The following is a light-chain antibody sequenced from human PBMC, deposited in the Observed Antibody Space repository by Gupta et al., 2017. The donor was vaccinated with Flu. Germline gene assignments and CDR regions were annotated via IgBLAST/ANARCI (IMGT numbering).Light chain of an antibody. V-gene: IGKV1-5*03. Sequence: PSTLSASEGDRVTITCRASQSSDSWLAWYQQKPGKAPKLLIYKASNLESGVPSRFSGSGSGTEFTLTISSLQPDDFATYYCQQYRSYPWTFGQGTTVEIQ. CDR1: QSSDSW. CDR3: QQYRSYPWT. J-gene: IGKJ1*01. CDR2: KAS.